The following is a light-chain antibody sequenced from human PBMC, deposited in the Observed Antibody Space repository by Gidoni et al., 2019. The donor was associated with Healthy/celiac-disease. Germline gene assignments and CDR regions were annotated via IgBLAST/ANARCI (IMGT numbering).Light chain of an antibody. CDR2: GAS. J-gene: IGKJ4*01. Sequence: EIVITQSPATLSVSPGERATLSCRASQSVSSNLAWYQQKPGQAPRLLIYGASPRATGIPARFSGSGSGTEFTLTNSSLQSEDFAVYYCQQYNNWPLTFGGGTKVEIK. V-gene: IGKV3-15*01. CDR3: QQYNNWPLT. CDR1: QSVSSN.